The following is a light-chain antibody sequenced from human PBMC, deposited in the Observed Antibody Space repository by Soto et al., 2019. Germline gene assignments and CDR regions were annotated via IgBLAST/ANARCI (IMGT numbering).Light chain of an antibody. CDR1: SSNIGSNT. J-gene: IGLJ1*01. V-gene: IGLV1-44*01. CDR3: AAWDDSLNGYV. CDR2: SNN. Sequence: QAVVTQPPSASGTPGQRVTISCSGSSSNIGSNTVNWYQQLPGTAPKLLIYSNNQRPSGVPDRFSGSKSGTSASLAISGLQSEDEADYYCAAWDDSLNGYVCGTGTKLTVL.